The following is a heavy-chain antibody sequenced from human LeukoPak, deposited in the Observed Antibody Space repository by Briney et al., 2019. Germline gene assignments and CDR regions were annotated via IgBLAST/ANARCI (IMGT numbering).Heavy chain of an antibody. CDR2: IYSDGST. V-gene: IGHV3-66*01. CDR3: ARGGGAYCGGTCYRNFDY. D-gene: IGHD2-21*01. J-gene: IGHJ4*02. Sequence: GGSLRLSCATSGTTVSSDYMSWVRQAPGKGLEWVSVIYSDGSTYYADSVKGRFTISRDNSKNTLYLQVNSLRAEDTAVYYCARGGGAYCGGTCYRNFDYWGQGTLVTVS. CDR1: GTTVSSDY.